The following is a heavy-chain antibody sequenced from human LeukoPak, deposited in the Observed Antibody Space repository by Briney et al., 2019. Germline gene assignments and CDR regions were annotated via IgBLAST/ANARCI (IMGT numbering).Heavy chain of an antibody. CDR3: ARAGAAAGTDFDY. V-gene: IGHV4-34*01. J-gene: IGHJ4*02. Sequence: SETLSLTCAVYGGSFSGYYWSWIRQPPGKGLEWIGEINHSGSTNYNPSLKSRVTISVDTSKNQFSLKLSSVTAADTAVYYCARAGAAAGTDFDYGGQGTLVTVSS. CDR2: INHSGST. CDR1: GGSFSGYY. D-gene: IGHD6-13*01.